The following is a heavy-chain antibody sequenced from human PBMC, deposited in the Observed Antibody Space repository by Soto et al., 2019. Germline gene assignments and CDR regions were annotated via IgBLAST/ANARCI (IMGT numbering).Heavy chain of an antibody. Sequence: SETLSLTCIVSGESISSSSYYWGWIRQPPGKGLEWIGSIYYSGRTYYNPSFKSRVTISIDTSKNQFSLKLGSVAATDTAVYYCARQRTTVVTQAYFDHWGQGALVTVSS. CDR1: GESISSSSYY. V-gene: IGHV4-39*01. D-gene: IGHD2-21*02. CDR2: IYYSGRT. CDR3: ARQRTTVVTQAYFDH. J-gene: IGHJ4*02.